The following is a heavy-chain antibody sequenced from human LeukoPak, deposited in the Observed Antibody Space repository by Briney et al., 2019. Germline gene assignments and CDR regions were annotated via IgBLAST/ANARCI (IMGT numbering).Heavy chain of an antibody. J-gene: IGHJ5*01. Sequence: ETLSLTCTVSGGSISSSSYYWGWIRQPPGKGLEWVSTINANSGTTSYAASVRGRFTISRDNSKNTLYLQVNTLRADDTATYYCAKPVSGGLAVTADWFHPWGQGTLVVVSS. CDR3: AKPVSGGLAVTADWFHP. CDR2: INANSGTT. V-gene: IGHV3-23*01. D-gene: IGHD6-19*01. CDR1: GGSISSSSYY.